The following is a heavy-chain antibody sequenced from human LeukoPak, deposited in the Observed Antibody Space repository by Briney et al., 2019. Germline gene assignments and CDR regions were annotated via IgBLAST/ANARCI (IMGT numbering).Heavy chain of an antibody. CDR1: GYTFTSYG. V-gene: IGHV1-18*01. Sequence: GASVKVSCKASGYTFTSYGISWVRQAPGQGLEWMGWISAYNGNTNYAQKLQGRVTMTTDTSTSTAYMELSSLRSEDTAVYYCARGDSSGYYYVALDYWGQGTLVTVSS. CDR2: ISAYNGNT. D-gene: IGHD3-22*01. CDR3: ARGDSSGYYYVALDY. J-gene: IGHJ4*02.